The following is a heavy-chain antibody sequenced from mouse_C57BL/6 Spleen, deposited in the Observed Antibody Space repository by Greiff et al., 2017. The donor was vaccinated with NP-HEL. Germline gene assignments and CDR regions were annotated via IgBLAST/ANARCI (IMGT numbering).Heavy chain of an antibody. CDR2: ISSGGSYN. CDR1: GFTFSSYG. J-gene: IGHJ3*01. V-gene: IGHV5-6*01. CDR3: ARPSDREFAY. Sequence: EVKLVESGGDLVKPGGSLKLSCAASGFTFSSYGMSWVRQTPDKRLEWVATISSGGSYNYYPDSVKGRFTISRDNAKNTLYLQMSSLKSEDTAMYYCARPSDREFAYWGQGTLVTVSA.